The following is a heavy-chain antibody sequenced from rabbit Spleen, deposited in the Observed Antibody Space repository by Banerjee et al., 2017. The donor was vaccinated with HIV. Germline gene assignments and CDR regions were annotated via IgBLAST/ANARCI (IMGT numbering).Heavy chain of an antibody. V-gene: IGHV1S40*01. CDR1: GFSFSSVYW. CDR2: IYAGSTGTT. CDR3: ARDLVAVIGWNFNL. D-gene: IGHD1-1*01. J-gene: IGHJ4*01. Sequence: QSLEESGGDLVKPGASLTLTCTASGFSFSSVYWTYWVRQAPGKGLEWIGTIYAGSTGTTDYASWAKGRFTISKTSSTTVTLQMTSLTAADTATYFCARDLVAVIGWNFNLWGPGTLVTVS.